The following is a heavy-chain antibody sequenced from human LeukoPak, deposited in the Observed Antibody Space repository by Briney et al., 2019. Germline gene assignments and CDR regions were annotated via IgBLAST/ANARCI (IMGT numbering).Heavy chain of an antibody. CDR3: AKFLRGRLPIFDY. CDR2: IKQDGTEK. CDR1: GFSFTTYW. J-gene: IGHJ4*02. V-gene: IGHV3-7*03. D-gene: IGHD5-18*01. Sequence: PGGSLRLSCAASGFSFTTYWMSWVRQAPGKGPEWVANIKQDGTEKYYVDSVKGRFTISRDNSKNTLYLQMNSLRAEDTAVYYCAKFLRGRLPIFDYWGQGTLVTVSS.